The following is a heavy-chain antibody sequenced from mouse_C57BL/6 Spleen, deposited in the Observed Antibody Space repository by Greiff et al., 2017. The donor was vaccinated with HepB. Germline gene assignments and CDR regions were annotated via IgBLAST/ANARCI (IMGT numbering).Heavy chain of an antibody. CDR3: ARGVRLRGAMDY. V-gene: IGHV1-64*01. Sequence: QVQLQQPGAELVKPGASVKLSCKASGYTFTSYWMHWVKQRPGQGLEWIGMIHPNSGSTNYNEKFKSKATLTVDKSSSTAYMQLSSLTSEDSAVYYCARGVRLRGAMDYWGQGTSVTVSS. J-gene: IGHJ4*01. CDR1: GYTFTSYW. D-gene: IGHD2-4*01. CDR2: IHPNSGST.